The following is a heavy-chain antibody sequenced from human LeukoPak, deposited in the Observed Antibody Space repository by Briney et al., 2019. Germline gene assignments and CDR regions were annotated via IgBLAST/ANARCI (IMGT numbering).Heavy chain of an antibody. CDR1: GYTFTSYY. Sequence: ASVKVSCKASGYTFTSYYMHWVRQAPGQGLEWMGIINPSGGSTGYAQKFQGRVTMTRDTSTSTVYMELSSLRSEDTAVYYCARARDIFVVVPAANAFDIWGQGTMVTVSS. CDR2: INPSGGST. CDR3: ARARDIFVVVPAANAFDI. D-gene: IGHD2-2*01. J-gene: IGHJ3*02. V-gene: IGHV1-46*03.